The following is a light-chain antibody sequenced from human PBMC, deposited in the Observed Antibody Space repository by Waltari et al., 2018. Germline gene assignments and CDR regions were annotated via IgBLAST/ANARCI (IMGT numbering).Light chain of an antibody. V-gene: IGLV1-40*01. J-gene: IGLJ2*01. CDR3: QSFDSSPSGSHVV. Sequence: QSVLTPPPSVSGAPGQLVTLPCIGIRPNLGACFDVTRYQQQLPGTAPRLLIYGNTNRPSGVPDRFSATTSGMSASLAITGLQSGDEAHYFCQSFDSSPSGSHVVFGGGTKLTVL. CDR2: GNT. CDR1: RPNLGACFD.